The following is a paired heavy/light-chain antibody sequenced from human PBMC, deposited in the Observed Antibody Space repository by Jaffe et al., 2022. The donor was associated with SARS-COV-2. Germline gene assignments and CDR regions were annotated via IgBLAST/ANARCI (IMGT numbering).Light chain of an antibody. J-gene: IGLJ2*01. Sequence: QSALTQPASVSGSPGQSITISCTGTSSDVGGYNYVSWYQQHPGKAPKLMIYDVSYRPSGVSNRFSGSKSGNTASLTISGLQAEDEADYYCTSYTTSSPWVFGGGTKLTVL. CDR1: SSDVGGYNY. CDR2: DVS. V-gene: IGLV2-14*01. CDR3: TSYTTSSPWV.
Heavy chain of an antibody. J-gene: IGHJ4*02. Sequence: EVQLLESGGGLVQPGGSLRLSCAASGFTFSSYAMSWVRQAPGKGLEWVSAISDSGGNTYYADSVKGRFTISRDNSKNTLYLQKNSLRADDTAVYYCAKGSPPAYGSNWYFYFDSWGQGTLVTVSS. CDR3: AKGSPPAYGSNWYFYFDS. D-gene: IGHD6-13*01. CDR2: ISDSGGNT. V-gene: IGHV3-23*01. CDR1: GFTFSSYA.